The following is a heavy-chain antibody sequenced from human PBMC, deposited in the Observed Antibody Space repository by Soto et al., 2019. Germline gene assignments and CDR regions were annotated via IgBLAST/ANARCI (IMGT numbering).Heavy chain of an antibody. CDR2: IYKSTTT. CDR3: ARGRYYLTGRCFPNWFDS. D-gene: IGHD3-9*01. CDR1: GDSISTVDYF. J-gene: IGHJ5*01. V-gene: IGHV4-30-4*01. Sequence: SETLSLTCSVSGDSISTVDYFWAWIRQPPGQALEYIGYIYKSTTTYYNPSFESRVAISLDTSKSQFSLNVTSVTAADTAVYFCARGRYYLTGRCFPNWFDSWGQGTLVTVSS.